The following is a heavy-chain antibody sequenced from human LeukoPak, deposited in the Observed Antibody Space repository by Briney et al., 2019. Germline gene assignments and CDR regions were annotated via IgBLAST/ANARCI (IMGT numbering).Heavy chain of an antibody. Sequence: PSETLSLTCTVSGGSISSSSYYWGWIRQPPGKGLEWIGSIYYSGSTYYNPSLKSRVTISVDTSKNQFSLKLSSVTAADTAVYYCASGYTTGTAGGAFDIWGQGTMVTASS. J-gene: IGHJ3*02. CDR1: GGSISSSSYY. D-gene: IGHD1-1*01. CDR2: IYYSGST. V-gene: IGHV4-39*01. CDR3: ASGYTTGTAGGAFDI.